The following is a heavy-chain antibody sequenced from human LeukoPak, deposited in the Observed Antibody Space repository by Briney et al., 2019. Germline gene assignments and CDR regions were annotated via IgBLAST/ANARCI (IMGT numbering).Heavy chain of an antibody. D-gene: IGHD6-13*01. CDR3: ARQIASAGTAGFDF. V-gene: IGHV4-4*07. CDR2: IYSTGST. Sequence: SETLSLTCTVSGGSISSYYWSWIRQLAGKGLEWIGRIYSTGSTNYNPSLKSRVTMSVDTSKNQFSLRLRSVTAADTAVYYCARQIASAGTAGFDFWGQGALVTVSS. CDR1: GGSISSYY. J-gene: IGHJ4*02.